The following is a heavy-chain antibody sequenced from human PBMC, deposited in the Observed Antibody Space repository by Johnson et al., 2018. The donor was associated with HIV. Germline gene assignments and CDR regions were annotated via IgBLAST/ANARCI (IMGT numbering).Heavy chain of an antibody. CDR1: GFTFSSYA. D-gene: IGHD3-22*01. Sequence: VQLVESGGGVVQPGRSLRLSCAASGFTFSSYAMHWVRQAPGKGLEWVSAISGSGGSTYYADSVKGRFTISRDNAKNSMYLQMTSLRAEDTAVYYCARGDDSSAWGAFDIWGQGTMVTVSS. J-gene: IGHJ3*02. CDR3: ARGDDSSAWGAFDI. CDR2: ISGSGGST. V-gene: IGHV3-23*04.